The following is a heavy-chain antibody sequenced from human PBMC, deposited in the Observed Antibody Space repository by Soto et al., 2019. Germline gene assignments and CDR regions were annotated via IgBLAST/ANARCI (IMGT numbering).Heavy chain of an antibody. V-gene: IGHV3-33*01. CDR2: IWYDGSNK. J-gene: IGHJ6*03. CDR1: GFTFSSYA. Sequence: GGSLRLSCAASGFTFSSYAMHWVRQAPGKGLEWVAVIWYDGSNKYYANSVKGRFTISRDNSKNTLYVQMNNLRAEDTAVYYCAMNGVPAATDYYYMDVWGKGTTVTVS. CDR3: AMNGVPAATDYYYMDV. D-gene: IGHD2-2*01.